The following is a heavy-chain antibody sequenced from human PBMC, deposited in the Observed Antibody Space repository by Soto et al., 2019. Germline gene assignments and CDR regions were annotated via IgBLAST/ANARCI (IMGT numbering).Heavy chain of an antibody. J-gene: IGHJ4*02. V-gene: IGHV3-30*18. CDR3: AKSSPNYYDSREPKYYFDY. Sequence: PGGSLRLSCAASGFTFSSYGMHWVRQAPGKGLEWVAVISYDGSNKYYADSVKGRFTISRDNSKNTLYLQMNSLSAEDTAVYYCAKSSPNYYDSREPKYYFDYWGQGTLVTVSS. D-gene: IGHD3-22*01. CDR1: GFTFSSYG. CDR2: ISYDGSNK.